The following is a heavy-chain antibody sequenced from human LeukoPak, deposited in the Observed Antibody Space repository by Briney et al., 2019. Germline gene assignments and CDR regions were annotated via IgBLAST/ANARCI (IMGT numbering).Heavy chain of an antibody. V-gene: IGHV4-59*01. D-gene: IGHD3-22*01. CDR2: IYYSGST. CDR1: GGSISSYY. Sequence: PSETLSLTRTVSGGSISSYYWSWIRQPPGKGLEWIGYIYYSGSTNYNPSLKSRVTISVDTSKNQFSLKLSSVTAADTAVYYCARAPYYYDSSGYHSYYYGMDVWGQGTTVTVSS. J-gene: IGHJ6*02. CDR3: ARAPYYYDSSGYHSYYYGMDV.